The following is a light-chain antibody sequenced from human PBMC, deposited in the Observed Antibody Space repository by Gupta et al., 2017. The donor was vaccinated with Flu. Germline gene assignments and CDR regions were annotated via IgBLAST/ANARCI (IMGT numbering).Light chain of an antibody. CDR1: QSVSIC. Sequence: TLSASVGARVSITCRASQSVSICLAWYQQKPGKAPKLLIYKASTLHSGVPSRFSGSGSETEFTLTISSLQPDDFAPYYCQQYSNYLTFGQGTKVEIK. J-gene: IGKJ1*01. CDR3: QQYSNYLT. V-gene: IGKV1-5*03. CDR2: KAS.